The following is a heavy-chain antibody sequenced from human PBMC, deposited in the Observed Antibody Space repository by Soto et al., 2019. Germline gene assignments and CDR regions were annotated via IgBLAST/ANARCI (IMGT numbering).Heavy chain of an antibody. Sequence: SETLSLTCTVSGGSISSSSYYWGWIRQPPGKGLEWIGSIYYSGSTYYNPSLKSRVTISVDTSKNQFSLKLSSVTAADTAVYYCANTIMTTVTTDAFDIWGQGTMVTVSS. CDR2: IYYSGST. CDR1: GGSISSSSYY. CDR3: ANTIMTTVTTDAFDI. J-gene: IGHJ3*02. V-gene: IGHV4-39*01. D-gene: IGHD4-17*01.